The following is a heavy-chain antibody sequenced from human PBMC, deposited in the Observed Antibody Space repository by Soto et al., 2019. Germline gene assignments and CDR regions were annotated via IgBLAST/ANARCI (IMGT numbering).Heavy chain of an antibody. J-gene: IGHJ6*02. V-gene: IGHV1-46*02. CDR2: INPSGGST. CDR3: AREATAVYSGMDV. D-gene: IGHD5-18*01. Sequence: QVQLVQSGAEVKKPGASVKVSCKASGYTFNNYYVHWVRQAPGQGPEWMGVINPSGGSTRDAQKFQVRFTMTRDTSTSTVHMELSSLRSADTAVYYCAREATAVYSGMDVWGQGTTVTVSS. CDR1: GYTFNNYY.